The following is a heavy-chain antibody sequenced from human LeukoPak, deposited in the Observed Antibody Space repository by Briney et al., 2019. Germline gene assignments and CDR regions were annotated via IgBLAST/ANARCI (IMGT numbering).Heavy chain of an antibody. CDR1: GYTFHNYG. J-gene: IGHJ4*02. D-gene: IGHD3-9*01. CDR3: ARGGGVDILTGFQY. V-gene: IGHV1-69*04. Sequence: SVKVSCKASGYTFHNYGISWVRQAPGQGLEWMGRIIPILAVTNYAQKFQGRVTITADQSTSTAYMELGSLRSEDTAVYYCARGGGVDILTGFQYWGQGTLVTVSS. CDR2: IIPILAVT.